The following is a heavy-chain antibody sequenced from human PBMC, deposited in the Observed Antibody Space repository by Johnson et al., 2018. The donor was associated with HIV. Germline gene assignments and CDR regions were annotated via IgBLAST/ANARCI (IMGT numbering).Heavy chain of an antibody. D-gene: IGHD3-3*01. J-gene: IGHJ3*02. CDR1: GFTFSSYD. CDR2: IGTAGDT. Sequence: VQLVESGGGLVQPGGSLRLSCAASGFTFSSYDMHWVRQATGKGLEWVSAIGTAGDTYYPGPVKGRFTISRDNAKNMLYLQMNSLRTEDTAVYYCARGRTQFLEGGAFDIWGQGTMVIVSS. V-gene: IGHV3-13*01. CDR3: ARGRTQFLEGGAFDI.